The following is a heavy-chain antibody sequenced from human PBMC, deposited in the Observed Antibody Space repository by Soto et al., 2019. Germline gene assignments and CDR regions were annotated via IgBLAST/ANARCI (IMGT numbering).Heavy chain of an antibody. CDR1: GGTFSSYA. CDR2: IIPIFGTA. J-gene: IGHJ3*02. Sequence: SVKVSCKASGGTFSSYAISWVRQAPGQGLEWMGGIIPIFGTANYAQKFQGRVTITADKSTSTAYMELTSLRSDDTAVYYCARWEQLVLGFDIWGQGTMVTV. D-gene: IGHD6-6*01. V-gene: IGHV1-69*06. CDR3: ARWEQLVLGFDI.